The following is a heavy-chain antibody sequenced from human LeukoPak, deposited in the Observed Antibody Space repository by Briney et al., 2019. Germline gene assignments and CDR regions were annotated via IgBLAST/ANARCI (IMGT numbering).Heavy chain of an antibody. CDR2: ISAYNGNT. J-gene: IGHJ6*02. D-gene: IGHD4/OR15-4a*01. V-gene: IGHV1-18*01. CDR1: GYTFTSYG. Sequence: ASVKVSCKASGYTFTSYGISWVRQAPGQGLEWMGWISAYNGNTNYAQKLQGRVTMTTDTSTSTAYMELRSLRSDDTAVYYCASTWDYSYYYYGMDVWGQGTTVTVSS. CDR3: ASTWDYSYYYYGMDV.